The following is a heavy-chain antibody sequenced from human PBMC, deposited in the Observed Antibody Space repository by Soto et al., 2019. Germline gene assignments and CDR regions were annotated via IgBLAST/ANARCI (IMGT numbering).Heavy chain of an antibody. CDR1: GYTFTIYA. V-gene: IGHV1-3*01. CDR3: ARGAPPIDY. CDR2: INAGNGNT. Sequence: GASVKVSCTASGYTFTIYAIDWVRQAPGQRLEWMGWINAGNGNTKYSQKFQGRVTITRDTSASTAYMELSSLRSEDTAVYYCARGAPPIDYWGQGTLVTVSS. J-gene: IGHJ4*02.